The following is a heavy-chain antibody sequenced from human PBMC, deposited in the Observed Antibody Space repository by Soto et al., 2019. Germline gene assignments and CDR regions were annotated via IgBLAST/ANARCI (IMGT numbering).Heavy chain of an antibody. Sequence: GSLRLSCAASGFTLSSNGMHWVRQAPGKGLEWVAFIWYDGSDKYYADSVRGRFTISRDNSKNTLYLQMNSLRAEDTAVYYCARDRYPNYPPDAFDIWGQGTLVTVSS. CDR3: ARDRYPNYPPDAFDI. V-gene: IGHV3-33*01. J-gene: IGHJ3*02. CDR2: IWYDGSDK. CDR1: GFTLSSNG. D-gene: IGHD4-4*01.